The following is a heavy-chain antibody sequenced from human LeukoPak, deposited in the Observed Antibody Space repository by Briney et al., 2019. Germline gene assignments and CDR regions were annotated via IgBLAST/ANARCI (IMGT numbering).Heavy chain of an antibody. CDR2: IYSGGST. Sequence: PGGSLRLSCAASGFTFSSYWMSWVRQAPGKGLEWVSVIYSGGSTYYADSVKGRFTISRDNSKNTLYLQMNSLRAEDTAVYYCARGPFSGWDDAFDIWGQGTMVTVSS. CDR1: GFTFSSYW. CDR3: ARGPFSGWDDAFDI. J-gene: IGHJ3*02. V-gene: IGHV3-53*01. D-gene: IGHD6-19*01.